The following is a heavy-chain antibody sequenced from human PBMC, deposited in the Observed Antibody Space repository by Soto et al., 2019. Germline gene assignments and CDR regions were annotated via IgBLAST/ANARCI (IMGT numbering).Heavy chain of an antibody. V-gene: IGHV3-30-3*01. CDR1: GFTFSSYA. Sequence: QVPLVESGGGVVQPGRSLRLSCAASGFTFSSYAMHWVRQAPGKGLEWVAVISYDGSNKYYADSVKGRFTISRDNSKNTLYLQMNSLRAEDTAVYYCARDPWVAVAGKAGIDYWGQGTLVTVSS. CDR2: ISYDGSNK. J-gene: IGHJ4*02. CDR3: ARDPWVAVAGKAGIDY. D-gene: IGHD6-19*01.